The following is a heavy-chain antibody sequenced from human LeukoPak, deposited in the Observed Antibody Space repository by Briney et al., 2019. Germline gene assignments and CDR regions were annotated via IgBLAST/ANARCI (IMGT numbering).Heavy chain of an antibody. J-gene: IGHJ3*02. V-gene: IGHV4-61*02. CDR1: GGSISSGSYY. CDR2: IYTSGST. D-gene: IGHD3-22*01. CDR3: ARGFSDYYDSSGYHDAFDI. Sequence: SETLSLTCTVSGGSISSGSYYWRWIRQPAGKGLEWIGRIYTSGSTNYNPSLKSRVTISVDTSKNQFSLKLSSVTAADTAVYYCARGFSDYYDSSGYHDAFDIWGQGTMVTVSS.